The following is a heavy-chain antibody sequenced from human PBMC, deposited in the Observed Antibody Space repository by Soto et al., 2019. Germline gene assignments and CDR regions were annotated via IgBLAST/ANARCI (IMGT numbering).Heavy chain of an antibody. Sequence: SETLSLTCAVYGGSFSGYYWSWIRQPPGKGLEWIGEINHSGSTNYNPSLKSRVTISVDTSKNQFSLKLSSVTAADTAVYYCARHSGYDSPPYWGQGTLVTVSS. D-gene: IGHD5-12*01. CDR2: INHSGST. CDR1: GGSFSGYY. CDR3: ARHSGYDSPPY. V-gene: IGHV4-34*01. J-gene: IGHJ4*02.